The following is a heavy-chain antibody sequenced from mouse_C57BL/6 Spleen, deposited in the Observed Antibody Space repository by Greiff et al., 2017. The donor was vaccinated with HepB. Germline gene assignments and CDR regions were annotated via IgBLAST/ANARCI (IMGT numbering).Heavy chain of an antibody. Sequence: QVQLKQPGAELVMPGASVKLSCKASGYTFTSYWLHWVKQRPGQGLEWIGEFDPSDSYTNYNQKFKGKSTLTVDKSSSTAYMQLSSLTSEDSAVYYCARSLLRGFAYWGQGTLVTVSA. V-gene: IGHV1-69*01. CDR3: ARSLLRGFAY. CDR2: FDPSDSYT. D-gene: IGHD1-1*01. CDR1: GYTFTSYW. J-gene: IGHJ3*01.